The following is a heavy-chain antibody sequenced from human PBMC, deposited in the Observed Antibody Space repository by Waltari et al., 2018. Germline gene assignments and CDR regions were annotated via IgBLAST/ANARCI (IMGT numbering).Heavy chain of an antibody. CDR1: GGSISSYY. D-gene: IGHD6-6*01. CDR2: IYYSGST. V-gene: IGHV4-59*01. CDR3: ARDRIAARPGASDYYYYGMDV. J-gene: IGHJ6*02. Sequence: QVQLQESGPGLVKPSETLSLTCTVSGGSISSYYWSWIRQPPGKGLEWIGYIYYSGSTNYNPSLKSRVTISVDTSKNQFSLKLSSVTAADTAVYYCARDRIAARPGASDYYYYGMDVWGQGTTVTVSS.